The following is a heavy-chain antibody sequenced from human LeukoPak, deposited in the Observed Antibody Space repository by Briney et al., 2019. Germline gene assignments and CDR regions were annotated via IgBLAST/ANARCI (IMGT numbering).Heavy chain of an antibody. J-gene: IGHJ4*02. V-gene: IGHV4-59*08. Sequence: SETLSLTCTVSGGSISSHYWSWIRQPPGKGLEWIAYIFYSGSTNYNPSLRNRVTISVDTSKNQFSPKLSSVTAADTAVYYCARHVASSWYEPYYFDYWGQGTLVTVSS. D-gene: IGHD6-13*01. CDR1: GGSISSHY. CDR3: ARHVASSWYEPYYFDY. CDR2: IFYSGST.